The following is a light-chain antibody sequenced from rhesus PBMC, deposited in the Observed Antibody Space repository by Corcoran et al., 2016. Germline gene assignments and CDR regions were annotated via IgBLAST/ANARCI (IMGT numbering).Light chain of an antibody. Sequence: EIVMTQSPATLSLSPGETATLSCRASESVGSYLSWYQQKPGPAPKLLVLSADFRATGIPGRFRGSASRTQFTLTISSLEPEDVGVYHCQQYSNWPHSCGQGTKVEIK. CDR2: SAD. CDR1: ESVGSY. CDR3: QQYSNWPHS. V-gene: IGKV3-40*03. J-gene: IGKJ2*01.